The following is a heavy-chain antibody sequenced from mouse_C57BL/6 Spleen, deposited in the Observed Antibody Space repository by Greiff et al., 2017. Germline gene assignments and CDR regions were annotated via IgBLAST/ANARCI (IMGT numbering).Heavy chain of an antibody. Sequence: VQLQQSGPELVKPGASVKISCKASGYAFSSSWMNWVKQRPGKGLEWIGRIYPGDGDTNYNGKFKGKATLTADKSSSTAYMQLSSLTSEDSAVYFCAREGSRYFDVWSTGTTGTVSS. CDR2: IYPGDGDT. J-gene: IGHJ1*03. V-gene: IGHV1-82*01. CDR1: GYAFSSSW. CDR3: AREGSRYFDV.